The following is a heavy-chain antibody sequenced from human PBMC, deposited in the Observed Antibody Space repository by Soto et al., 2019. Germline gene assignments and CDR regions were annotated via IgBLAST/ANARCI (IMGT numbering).Heavy chain of an antibody. CDR2: IIPIFGTA. CDR3: AADVDIVAKP. Sequence: GASVRVSCKASGGTLSSYAISWVRQAPGQGLEWMGGIIPIFGTANYAQKFQGRVTITADESTSTAYMELSSLRSEDTAVYYCAADVDIVAKPWGQGTLVTVS. V-gene: IGHV1-69*13. CDR1: GGTLSSYA. J-gene: IGHJ5*02. D-gene: IGHD5-12*01.